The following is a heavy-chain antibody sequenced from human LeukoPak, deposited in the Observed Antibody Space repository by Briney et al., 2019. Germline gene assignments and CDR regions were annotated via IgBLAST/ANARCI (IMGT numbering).Heavy chain of an antibody. CDR3: ARGSDSSAWQLDY. D-gene: IGHD6-19*01. CDR2: VKQDGSET. Sequence: GGSLRLSCAASGFTLSSHWMGWVRQAPGKGLEWVANVKQDGSETYYVGSVKGRFTISRDNAKNSLYLQMNSLRAEDTAVYYCARGSDSSAWQLDYWGQGTLVTVSS. J-gene: IGHJ4*02. V-gene: IGHV3-7*01. CDR1: GFTLSSHW.